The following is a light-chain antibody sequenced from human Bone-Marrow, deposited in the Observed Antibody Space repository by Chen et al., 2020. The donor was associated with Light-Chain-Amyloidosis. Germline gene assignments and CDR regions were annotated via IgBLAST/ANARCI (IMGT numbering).Light chain of an antibody. CDR1: DLPTKY. Sequence: SYELTQPPSVSVSPGQTARITCSGDDLPTKYAYWYQQKPGQAPVLVIHRDTERPSGISGRFSGASSGTTATLTISGVQAEDEADYRCQAADSSGTYEVIFGGGTKLNVL. CDR2: RDT. CDR3: QAADSSGTYEVI. J-gene: IGLJ2*01. V-gene: IGLV3-25*03.